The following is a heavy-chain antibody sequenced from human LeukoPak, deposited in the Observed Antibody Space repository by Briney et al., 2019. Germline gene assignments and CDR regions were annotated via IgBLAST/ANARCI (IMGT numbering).Heavy chain of an antibody. V-gene: IGHV4-39*01. Sequence: SETLSLTCTVSGGSISSSSYYWDWIRQSPGKGLEWIGNIYSGGSTYYTPSLKSRVTISVDTSKNQFSLKLSSVTAADTAVYYCARRPAAMGDWFDPWGQGTLVTVSS. J-gene: IGHJ5*02. CDR3: ARRPAAMGDWFDP. CDR2: IYSGGST. D-gene: IGHD2-2*01. CDR1: GGSISSSSYY.